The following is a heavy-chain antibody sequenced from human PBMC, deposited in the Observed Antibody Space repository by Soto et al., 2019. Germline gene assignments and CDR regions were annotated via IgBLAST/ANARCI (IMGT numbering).Heavy chain of an antibody. J-gene: IGHJ4*02. CDR1: GFAFSGYG. Sequence: GGSLRPSCAGSGFAFSGYGMGGVRQAPGKWLGCGSAFSGIGGSTYYADSVKGRFTISRDNAKNSLYLQMNSLRAEDTAVYYCARGSGPGILRFLEWLFPHPHFDYWGQGTLVPVSS. V-gene: IGHV3-23*01. CDR3: ARGSGPGILRFLEWLFPHPHFDY. CDR2: FSGIGGST. D-gene: IGHD3-3*01.